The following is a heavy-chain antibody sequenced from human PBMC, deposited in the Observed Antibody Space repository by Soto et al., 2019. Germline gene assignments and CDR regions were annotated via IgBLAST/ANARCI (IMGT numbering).Heavy chain of an antibody. J-gene: IGHJ5*02. D-gene: IGHD2-15*01. CDR3: ARSRDIVVSGGWFDP. Sequence: GESLKISCKGSGYSFTSYWIGWVRQMLGKGLEWMGIIYPGDSDTRYSPSFQGQVTISADKSISTAYLQWSSLKASDTAMYYCARSRDIVVSGGWFDPWGQGTLVTVSS. CDR1: GYSFTSYW. CDR2: IYPGDSDT. V-gene: IGHV5-51*01.